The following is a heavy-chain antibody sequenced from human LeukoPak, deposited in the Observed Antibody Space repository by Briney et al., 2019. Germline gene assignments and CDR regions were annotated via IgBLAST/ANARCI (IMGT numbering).Heavy chain of an antibody. CDR1: GYTLTELS. CDR2: FDPEDGET. V-gene: IGHV1-24*01. Sequence: ASVKVSCKVSGYTLTELSMHWVRQAPGKGLEWMGGFDPEDGETIYAQKFQGRVTMTEDTSTDTAYMELSSLRSEDTAVYYCATGYYYDSTMDCWGQGTLVTVSS. J-gene: IGHJ4*02. CDR3: ATGYYYDSTMDC. D-gene: IGHD3-22*01.